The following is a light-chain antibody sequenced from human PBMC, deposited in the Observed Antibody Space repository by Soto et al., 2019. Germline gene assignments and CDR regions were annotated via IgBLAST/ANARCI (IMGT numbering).Light chain of an antibody. CDR1: ETIRGL. CDR2: GAS. V-gene: IGKV3-15*01. J-gene: IGKJ4*01. CDR3: QQYNNWPPLT. Sequence: EIVLTQSPATLSLSPGERATLSCRASETIRGLLAWYQQRPGQPPRLLIYGASTRATGIPARFSGSGSGTEFTLTISSLQSEDFAVYYCQQYNNWPPLTFGGGTKVDI.